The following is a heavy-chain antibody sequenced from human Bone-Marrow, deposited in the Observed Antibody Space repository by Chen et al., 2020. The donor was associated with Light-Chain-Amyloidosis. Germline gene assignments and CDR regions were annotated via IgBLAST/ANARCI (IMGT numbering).Heavy chain of an antibody. V-gene: IGHV3-7*01. CDR3: AAGMHV. J-gene: IGHJ6*02. CDR2: INKDGREK. Sequence: EVQLVESGGGLVQPGGSRRLSCAASGFTFTNHWMTWVRQAPGKGLEWVANINKDGREKYYVDSVKGRFDISRDNAKNSLYLQMTSVRVEDAAVYYCAAGMHVWGQGTTVTVSS. CDR1: GFTFTNHW.